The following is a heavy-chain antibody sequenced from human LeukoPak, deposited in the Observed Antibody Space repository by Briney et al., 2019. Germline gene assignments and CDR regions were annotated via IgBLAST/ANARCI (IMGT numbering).Heavy chain of an antibody. CDR1: GFTFSSYG. V-gene: IGHV3-30*18. CDR2: ISYDGNIK. J-gene: IGHJ4*02. Sequence: GGSLRFSCAASGFTFSSYGMHWVRQAPGKGLEWVAIISYDGNIKFYADSVKGRFTISRDNSKNTLFLQMNSLRAEDTAVYYCAKDTPTYGGKGSIDYWGQGTLVTVSS. CDR3: AKDTPTYGGKGSIDY. D-gene: IGHD4-23*01.